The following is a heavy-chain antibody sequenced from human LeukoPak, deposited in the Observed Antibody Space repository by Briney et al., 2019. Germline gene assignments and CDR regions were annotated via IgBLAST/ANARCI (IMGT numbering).Heavy chain of an antibody. CDR3: ARGGFFRQLGGFAVGIDY. J-gene: IGHJ4*02. CDR2: ISSSSSTI. Sequence: PGGSLRLSSAASGFTFSDYYMSWIRQAPGKGLEWVSYISSSSSTIYYADSVKGRFTISRDNAKNSLYLQMNSLRAEDTAVYYCARGGFFRQLGGFAVGIDYWGQGTLVTVSS. D-gene: IGHD6-6*01. V-gene: IGHV3-11*04. CDR1: GFTFSDYY.